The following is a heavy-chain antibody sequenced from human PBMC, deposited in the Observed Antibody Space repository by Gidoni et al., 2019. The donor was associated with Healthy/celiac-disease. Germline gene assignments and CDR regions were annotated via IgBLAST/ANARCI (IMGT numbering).Heavy chain of an antibody. CDR2: IRSKANSYAT. Sequence: EVQLVESGGGLVQPGGSLQLSCAAAGVTFSGSALHWVRQASGKGLEWVGRIRSKANSYATAYASSVKGRCTISRDDSKNTAYLQMNSLKTEDTAVYYCTLYGSGSYYYADYYYGMDVWGQGTTVTVSS. CDR3: TLYGSGSYYYADYYYGMDV. CDR1: GVTFSGSA. D-gene: IGHD3-10*01. J-gene: IGHJ6*02. V-gene: IGHV3-73*01.